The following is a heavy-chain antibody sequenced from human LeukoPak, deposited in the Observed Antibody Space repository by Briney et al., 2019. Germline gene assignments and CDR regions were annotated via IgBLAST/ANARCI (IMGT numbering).Heavy chain of an antibody. V-gene: IGHV1-69*04. CDR3: ARQIVRATFGSLDY. D-gene: IGHD1-26*01. Sequence: GASVKVSCKASGGTFSSYAISWVRQAPGQVLEWMGRIIPILDIPNYAQKFQGRVTITADKSTSTAYMELSSLRSEDTAVYYCARQIVRATFGSLDYWGQGTLVTVSS. CDR1: GGTFSSYA. J-gene: IGHJ4*02. CDR2: IIPILDIP.